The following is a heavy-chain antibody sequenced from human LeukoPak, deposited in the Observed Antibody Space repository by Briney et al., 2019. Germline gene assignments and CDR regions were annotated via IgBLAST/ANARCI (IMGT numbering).Heavy chain of an antibody. CDR2: IYYSGST. D-gene: IGHD3-22*01. CDR3: AREGYYYDSSGYPYYYYYMDV. CDR1: GFTFSSHW. J-gene: IGHJ6*03. Sequence: GSLRLSCAASGFTFSSHWMSWIRQPPGKGLEWIGYIYYSGSTYYNPSLKSRVTISVDTSKNQFSLKLSSVTAADTAVYYCAREGYYYDSSGYPYYYYYMDVWGKGTTVTVSS. V-gene: IGHV4-59*11.